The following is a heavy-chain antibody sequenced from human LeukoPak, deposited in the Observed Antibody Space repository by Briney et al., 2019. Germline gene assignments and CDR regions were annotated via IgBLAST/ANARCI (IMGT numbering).Heavy chain of an antibody. CDR1: GDTVSSNSAA. CDR3: ARDLHELELYYFDS. Sequence: SQTLSLTCDISGDTVSSNSAAWSWIRQSPSRGLEWLGRTYYRSEWFNDYAMSVKGRMTINPDTSKNQFSLQLNSVTPEDTAVYYCARDLHELELYYFDSWGQGTLVIVSS. CDR2: TYYRSEWFN. J-gene: IGHJ4*02. V-gene: IGHV6-1*01. D-gene: IGHD1-7*01.